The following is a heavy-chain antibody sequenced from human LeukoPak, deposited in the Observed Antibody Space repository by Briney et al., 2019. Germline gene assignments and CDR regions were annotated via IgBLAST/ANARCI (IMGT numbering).Heavy chain of an antibody. Sequence: ASVTVSCKASGGTFTNYAFSWVRQAPGQGLEWMGGIIPMFSTSRYAQKFQGRVTITADESTSTAYMELSSLRSEDTAVYYCARSRYYYDSSGYYDLDYWGQGTLVTVSS. D-gene: IGHD3-22*01. CDR3: ARSRYYYDSSGYYDLDY. CDR1: GGTFTNYA. J-gene: IGHJ4*02. CDR2: IIPMFSTS. V-gene: IGHV1-69*01.